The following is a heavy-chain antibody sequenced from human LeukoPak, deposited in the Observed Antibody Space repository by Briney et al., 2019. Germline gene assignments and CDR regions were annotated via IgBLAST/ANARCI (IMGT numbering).Heavy chain of an antibody. D-gene: IGHD3-22*01. V-gene: IGHV4-4*02. CDR2: IFQSGTT. Sequence: SGTLSLTCTVSGASISSHNWWGWVRQPPGKGLEWIGEIFQSGTTNYGPSLKTRVIISVDKSKNHFSLNLSSVTAADTAVYYCARVALGSGYYSFDSWGQGTLVTVSS. CDR1: GASISSHNW. CDR3: ARVALGSGYYSFDS. J-gene: IGHJ4*02.